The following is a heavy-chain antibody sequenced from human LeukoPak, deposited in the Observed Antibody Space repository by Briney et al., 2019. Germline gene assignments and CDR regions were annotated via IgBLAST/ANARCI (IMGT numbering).Heavy chain of an antibody. CDR3: ARGGYYGSGSYEGYFDY. Sequence: PAGGSLRLSCAASGFTFSSYAMHWVRQAPGKGLGWVAVISYDGSNKYYADSVKGRFTISRDNSKNTLYLQMNSLRAEDTAVYYCARGGYYGSGSYEGYFDYWGQGTLVTVSS. CDR2: ISYDGSNK. D-gene: IGHD3-10*01. CDR1: GFTFSSYA. V-gene: IGHV3-30-3*01. J-gene: IGHJ4*02.